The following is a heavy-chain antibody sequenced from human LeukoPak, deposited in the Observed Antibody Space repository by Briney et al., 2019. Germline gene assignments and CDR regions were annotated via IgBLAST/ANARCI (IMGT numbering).Heavy chain of an antibody. D-gene: IGHD2-15*01. Sequence: ASVKLSCKASGYTFTGYYMHWVRQAPGQGLEWMGIINPSGGSTSYAQKFQGRVTMTRDTSTSTVYMELSSLRSEDTAVYYCARDCDRRSGGSCYLDYWGQGTLVTVSS. CDR3: ARDCDRRSGGSCYLDY. CDR2: INPSGGST. V-gene: IGHV1-46*01. J-gene: IGHJ4*02. CDR1: GYTFTGYY.